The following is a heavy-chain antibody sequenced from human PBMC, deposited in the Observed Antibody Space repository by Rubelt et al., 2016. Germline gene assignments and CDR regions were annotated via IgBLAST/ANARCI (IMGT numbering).Heavy chain of an antibody. V-gene: IGHV7-4-1*02. Sequence: QVQLVQSGAEVKKPGASVKVSCKASGYTFTSYAMNWVRQAPGQGLEWMGWINTNTGNPTYAQGFPGRFVFSFDTYVSTAYLQISSLKAEDTAVYYCARAYYYDSSALTWAFDYWGQGTLVTVSS. D-gene: IGHD3-22*01. CDR2: INTNTGNP. CDR3: ARAYYYDSSALTWAFDY. CDR1: GYTFTSYA. J-gene: IGHJ4*02.